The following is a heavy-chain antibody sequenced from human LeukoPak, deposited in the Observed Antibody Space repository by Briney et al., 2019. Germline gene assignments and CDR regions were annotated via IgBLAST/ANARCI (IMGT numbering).Heavy chain of an antibody. CDR1: GGSINSGDYY. V-gene: IGHV4-31*03. Sequence: SETLSLTCTVSGGSINSGDYYWSWIRQHPGKGLEWFGYIYYRGSTNYNPSLKSRVTISVDMSKNQFSLKLSSVTVADTAVYYCARDTVGATRFDSWGQGTLVTVSS. D-gene: IGHD1-26*01. CDR3: ARDTVGATRFDS. CDR2: IYYRGST. J-gene: IGHJ4*02.